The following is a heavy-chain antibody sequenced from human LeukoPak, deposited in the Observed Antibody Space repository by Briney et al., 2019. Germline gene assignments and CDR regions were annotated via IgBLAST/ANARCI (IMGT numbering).Heavy chain of an antibody. CDR1: GYTFTGCN. CDR2: INPNSGGT. D-gene: IGHD3-3*01. Sequence: ASVKDSCKPSGYTFTGCNLHWVRQAPGQGLEWMGWINPNSGGTNYAQKFQGRVTMTRDTSISTAYMELSRLRSDDTAVYYCARDREDFWSPWGQGTLVTVSS. J-gene: IGHJ5*02. V-gene: IGHV1-2*02. CDR3: ARDREDFWSP.